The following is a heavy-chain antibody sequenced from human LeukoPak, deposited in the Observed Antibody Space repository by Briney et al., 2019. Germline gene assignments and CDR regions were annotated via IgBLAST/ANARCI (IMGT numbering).Heavy chain of an antibody. D-gene: IGHD3-10*01. J-gene: IGHJ6*02. CDR1: GYTFTSYD. Sequence: ASVKVSCKASGYTFTSYDINWVRQATGQGLEWMGWMNPNSGNTGYAQKFQGRVTITRNTSISTAYMELSSLRSEDTAVYYCARGRMVRGVSKYYGMDVWGQGTTVTVSS. V-gene: IGHV1-8*01. CDR2: MNPNSGNT. CDR3: ARGRMVRGVSKYYGMDV.